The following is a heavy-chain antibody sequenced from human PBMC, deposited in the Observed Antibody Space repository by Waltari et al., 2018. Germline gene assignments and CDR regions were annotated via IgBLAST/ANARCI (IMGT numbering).Heavy chain of an antibody. CDR1: GGSISSSSYY. D-gene: IGHD2-2*01. CDR2: HSYCCSN. V-gene: IGHV4-39*07. J-gene: IGHJ4*02. CDR3: ARMVRGYCSSTSCHTDH. Sequence: QLQLQESGPGLVKPSETLSLTCPVSGGSISSSSYYWGWVRQPPGKGLEGIGRHSYCCSNYYNPSLKSRVTISVDTSKNQFSLRVSSVTAADTAVFYCARMVRGYCSSTSCHTDHWGQGTLVTVSS.